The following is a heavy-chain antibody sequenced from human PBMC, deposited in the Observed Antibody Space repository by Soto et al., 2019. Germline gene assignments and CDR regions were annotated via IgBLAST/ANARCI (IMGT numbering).Heavy chain of an antibody. Sequence: QVQLVESGGGVVQPGRSLRLSCAASGFTFSSYGMHWVRQAPGKGLEWVAVIWYDGSNKYYADSVKGRFTISRDNSKNTVYLQMNSLRGEDTAVYYCARDPGEGPRYYFDYWGQGTLVTVSS. V-gene: IGHV3-33*01. CDR2: IWYDGSNK. J-gene: IGHJ4*02. CDR3: ARDPGEGPRYYFDY. CDR1: GFTFSSYG.